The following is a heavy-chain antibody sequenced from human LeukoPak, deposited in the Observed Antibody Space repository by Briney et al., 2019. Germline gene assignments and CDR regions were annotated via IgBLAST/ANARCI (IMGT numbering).Heavy chain of an antibody. V-gene: IGHV1-2*02. CDR1: GYTFTGYY. CDR2: INPNSGGT. Sequence: ASVTLSCKASGYTFTGYYMHWGRQAHGQGLEWMGWINPNSGGTNYAQKFQGRVTMTRDTSISTAYMELSRLRSVDTAVDYWAREDHGDYDYWGQGTLVTVSS. D-gene: IGHD4-17*01. J-gene: IGHJ4*02. CDR3: AREDHGDYDY.